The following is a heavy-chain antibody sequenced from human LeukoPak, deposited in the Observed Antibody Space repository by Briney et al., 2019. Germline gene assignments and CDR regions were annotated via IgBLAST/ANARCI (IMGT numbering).Heavy chain of an antibody. D-gene: IGHD6-6*01. V-gene: IGHV4-30-4*01. CDR1: GGSISSGDYY. Sequence: PSETLSLTCTVSGGSISSGDYYWSWIRQPPGKGLEWIGYIYYSGSTFYNPSLKSRVIISVDTSKNQFSLKLSSVTAADTAVYYCARGGAARLHFQNWGQGTLVTVSS. CDR3: ARGGAARLHFQN. J-gene: IGHJ1*01. CDR2: IYYSGST.